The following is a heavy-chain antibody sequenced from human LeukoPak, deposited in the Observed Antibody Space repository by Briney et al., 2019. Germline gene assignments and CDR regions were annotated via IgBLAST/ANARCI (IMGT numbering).Heavy chain of an antibody. D-gene: IGHD1-1*01. CDR3: AKVDYWSPENYFDS. Sequence: PGGSLRLSCVASGFPFRSYAMTWVRQTPGKGLESVSVITDDEDTYYADSVKCRLTISRDNSQNTVFLQMNSLRVEDTAVYYCAKVDYWSPENYFDSWGQGTLVTVSS. J-gene: IGHJ4*02. CDR2: ITDDEDT. V-gene: IGHV3-23*01. CDR1: GFPFRSYA.